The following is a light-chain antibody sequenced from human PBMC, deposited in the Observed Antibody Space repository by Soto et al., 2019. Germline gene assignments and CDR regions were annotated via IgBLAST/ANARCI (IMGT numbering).Light chain of an antibody. CDR2: AAS. Sequence: DIHLTQSPPFLSAXVGDRVTITXRASQGISSFLAWYQQKPGKAPNLLMYAASTLQSGVPSRFSGGESGTEYTLTISSLQPEDSATYYCQQLYIFPLTFGQGTRLEV. CDR1: QGISSF. CDR3: QQLYIFPLT. V-gene: IGKV1-9*01. J-gene: IGKJ5*01.